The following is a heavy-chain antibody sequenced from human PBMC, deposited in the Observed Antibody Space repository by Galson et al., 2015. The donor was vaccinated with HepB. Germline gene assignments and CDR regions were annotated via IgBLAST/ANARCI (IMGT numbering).Heavy chain of an antibody. Sequence: SLRLSCAASGFSFSGHWMNWVRQAPGKGLEWVANIKEGGSIKYYVDSVTGRFTISRDNARNLLYLQMNGLRAEDAAVYFCARNRGYETFDYWGQGALVTVSS. CDR1: GFSFSGHW. CDR2: IKEGGSIK. J-gene: IGHJ4*02. D-gene: IGHD5-12*01. CDR3: ARNRGYETFDY. V-gene: IGHV3-7*03.